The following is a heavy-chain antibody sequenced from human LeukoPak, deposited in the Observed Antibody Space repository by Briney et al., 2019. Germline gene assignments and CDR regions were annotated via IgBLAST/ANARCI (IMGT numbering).Heavy chain of an antibody. CDR2: MDNSGST. CDR1: GGSISSYY. Sequence: SETLSLTCTVSGGSISSYYWSWIRQPPGKGLEWIGYMDNSGSTNYNPSLKSRVTISVDTSKNQFSLKLSSVTAADTAVYYCARHGPHSSRWAPYNWFDPWGQGTLVTVSS. D-gene: IGHD6-13*01. V-gene: IGHV4-59*08. J-gene: IGHJ5*02. CDR3: ARHGPHSSRWAPYNWFDP.